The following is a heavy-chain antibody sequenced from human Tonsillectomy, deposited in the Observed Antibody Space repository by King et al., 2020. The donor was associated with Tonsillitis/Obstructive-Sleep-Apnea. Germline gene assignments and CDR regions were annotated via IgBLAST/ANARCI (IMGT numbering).Heavy chain of an antibody. V-gene: IGHV4-59*01. CDR2: IYYSGNT. D-gene: IGHD3-22*01. CDR3: ARAGYYYDSSGYMAMAFDI. CDR1: GGSISSYY. J-gene: IGHJ3*02. Sequence: QLQESGPGLVKPSETLSLTCTVSGGSISSYYWSWIRQPPGKGLEWIGYIYYSGNTNYNPSLKSRVTISVDTSKNQFSLKLSSVTAADTAVYYCARAGYYYDSSGYMAMAFDIWGQGTMVTVSS.